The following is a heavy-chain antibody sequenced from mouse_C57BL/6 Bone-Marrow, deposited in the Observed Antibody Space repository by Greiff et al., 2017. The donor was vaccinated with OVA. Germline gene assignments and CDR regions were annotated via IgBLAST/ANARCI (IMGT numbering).Heavy chain of an antibody. CDR1: GYTFTSYG. CDR3: AREGYYDYDWFAY. D-gene: IGHD2-4*01. CDR2: IYPRSGNT. V-gene: IGHV1-81*01. J-gene: IGHJ3*01. Sequence: VQGVESGAELARPGASVKLSCKASGYTFTSYGISWVKQRTGQGLEWIGEIYPRSGNTYYNEKFKGKATLTSDKSSSTAYMELRSLTSEDSAVYFCAREGYYDYDWFAYWGQGTLVTVSA.